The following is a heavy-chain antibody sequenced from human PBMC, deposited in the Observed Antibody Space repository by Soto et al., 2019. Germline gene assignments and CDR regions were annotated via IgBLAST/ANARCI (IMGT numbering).Heavy chain of an antibody. CDR2: LYYSGNT. CDR3: ARRGGSTFNWFDP. V-gene: IGHV4-39*01. D-gene: IGHD2-15*01. Sequence: QLQLQESGPGLVKPSETLSLTCTVSGGSISSFNYFWGWIRQPPGKGLEWIGRLYYSGNTYYNPALQSRVTISVDTTKKQCTLTLRSVTAADTAVYYCARRGGSTFNWFDPWAREPWSPSPQ. J-gene: IGHJ5*02. CDR1: GGSISSFNYF.